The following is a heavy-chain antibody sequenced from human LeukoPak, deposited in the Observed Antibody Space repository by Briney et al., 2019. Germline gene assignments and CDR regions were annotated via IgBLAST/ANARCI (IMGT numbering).Heavy chain of an antibody. D-gene: IGHD4-17*01. CDR2: ISSDGGST. CDR3: ARGGTTVTSGLGY. V-gene: IGHV3-64*02. Sequence: GGSLRLSCAASGFTFSSYAMHWVRRAPGKGLEYVSAISSDGGSTLYADSVKGRFIISRDNSKNTLYLQMGSLRAEDMAVYYCARGGTTVTSGLGYWGQGTLVTVSS. J-gene: IGHJ4*02. CDR1: GFTFSSYA.